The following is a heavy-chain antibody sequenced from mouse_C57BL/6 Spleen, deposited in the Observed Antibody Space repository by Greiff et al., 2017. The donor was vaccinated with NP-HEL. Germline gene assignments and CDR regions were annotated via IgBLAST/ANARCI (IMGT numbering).Heavy chain of an antibody. J-gene: IGHJ2*01. CDR3: ARSGLYYGSSYVY. CDR2: INPSTGGT. Sequence: EVQLQESGPELVKPGASVKISCKASGYSFTGYYMNWVKQSPEKSLEWIGEINPSTGGTTYNQKFKAKATLTVDKSSSTAYMQLKSLTSEDSAVYYCARSGLYYGSSYVYWGQGTTLTVSS. CDR1: GYSFTGYY. V-gene: IGHV1-42*01. D-gene: IGHD1-1*01.